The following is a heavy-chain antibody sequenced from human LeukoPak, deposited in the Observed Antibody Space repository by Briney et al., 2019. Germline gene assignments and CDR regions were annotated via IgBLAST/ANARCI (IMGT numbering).Heavy chain of an antibody. CDR1: GYSFTSYW. Sequence: GESLKISCKGSGYSFTSYWISWVRQMPGKGLEWMGIIYPGDSDIRYSPSFQGQVTISADKSISNAYLQWNSLRASDTAMYYCARSDSSGPARGIQYWGQGTLVTVSS. CDR2: IYPGDSDI. J-gene: IGHJ1*01. CDR3: ARSDSSGPARGIQY. V-gene: IGHV5-51*01. D-gene: IGHD3-22*01.